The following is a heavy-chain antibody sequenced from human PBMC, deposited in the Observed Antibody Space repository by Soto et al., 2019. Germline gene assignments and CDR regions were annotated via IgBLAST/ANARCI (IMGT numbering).Heavy chain of an antibody. CDR2: IYHSGSI. J-gene: IGHJ4*02. D-gene: IGHD5-18*01. Sequence: SETLSLTCAVSGGSISSGGYSWSWIRQPPGKGLEWIGYIYHSGSIYYNPSLKSRVTISVDTSKNQFSLKLSSVTAADTAVYYCARSGYSYGPNPLLYWGQGTLVTVSS. V-gene: IGHV4-30-2*05. CDR1: GGSISSGGYS. CDR3: ARSGYSYGPNPLLY.